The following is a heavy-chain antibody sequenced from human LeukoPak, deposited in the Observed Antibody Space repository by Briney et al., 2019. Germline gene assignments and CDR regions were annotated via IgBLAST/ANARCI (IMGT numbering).Heavy chain of an antibody. V-gene: IGHV3-30*09. CDR3: ASDYTRGY. Sequence: GGSLRLSCAASGVTFSNYAMHWVRQAPGKGLEWVAVISYDGSNKYYADSVKGRFAISTDNSKNTLYIKLNAPRAADTAVYCCASDYTRGYWGQGTLVTVSS. CDR2: ISYDGSNK. CDR1: GVTFSNYA. D-gene: IGHD3-16*01. J-gene: IGHJ4*02.